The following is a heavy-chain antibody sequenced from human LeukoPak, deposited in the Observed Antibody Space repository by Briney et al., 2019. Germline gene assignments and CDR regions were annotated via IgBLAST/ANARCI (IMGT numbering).Heavy chain of an antibody. D-gene: IGHD6-13*01. V-gene: IGHV7-4-1*02. CDR1: GYTFTDYA. Sequence: GASVKVSCKASGYTFTDYAMSWVRQAPGQGLESMGWINTGTGNPTYAQDFTGRFVFSLDTSVSTAYLQISSLKAEDTAVYYCARVKDSSSWDYFDYWGQGTLVTVSS. CDR3: ARVKDSSSWDYFDY. J-gene: IGHJ4*02. CDR2: INTGTGNP.